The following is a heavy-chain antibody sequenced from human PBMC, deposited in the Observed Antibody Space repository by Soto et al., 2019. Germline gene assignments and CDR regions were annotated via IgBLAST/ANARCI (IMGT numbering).Heavy chain of an antibody. J-gene: IGHJ4*02. V-gene: IGHV1-18*01. CDR1: GYTFANYG. D-gene: IGHD5-18*01. CDR3: ARDQEYTYGEYYFDS. Sequence: ASVKVSCKASGYTFANYGLGWGRQAPGQGLEWVGWISAYTGNTNVAQKLQGRVTMTTDTSTSTAYMELRSLRSDDTAVYYCARDQEYTYGEYYFDSRGQGTLVTV. CDR2: ISAYTGNT.